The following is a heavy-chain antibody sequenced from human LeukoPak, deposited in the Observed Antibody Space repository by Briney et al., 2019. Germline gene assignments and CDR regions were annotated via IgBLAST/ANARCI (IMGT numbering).Heavy chain of an antibody. CDR1: GYTFTSYG. CDR3: ARDHYYDSSAHPKAYGMDV. V-gene: IGHV1-18*01. CDR2: ISSYNGNT. D-gene: IGHD3-22*01. Sequence: GASVKVSCEASGYTFTSYGISWVRQAPGQGLEWMGWISSYNGNTNYAQKLQGRVTMTTDTSTSTAYMELRSLRSDDTAVYYCARDHYYDSSAHPKAYGMDVWGQGTTVTVSS. J-gene: IGHJ6*02.